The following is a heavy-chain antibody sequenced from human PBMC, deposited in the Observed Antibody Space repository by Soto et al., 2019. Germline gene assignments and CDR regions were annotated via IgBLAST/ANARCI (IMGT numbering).Heavy chain of an antibody. CDR3: ARDEDTAMGLLDY. V-gene: IGHV3-30-3*01. CDR1: GFTFSSYA. CDR2: ISYDGSNK. J-gene: IGHJ4*02. Sequence: ESGGGVVQPGRSLRLSCAASGFTFSSYAMHWVRQAPGKGLEWVAVISYDGSNKYYADSVKGRFTISRDNSKNTLYLQMNSLRAEDTAVYYCARDEDTAMGLLDYWGQGTLVTVSS. D-gene: IGHD5-18*01.